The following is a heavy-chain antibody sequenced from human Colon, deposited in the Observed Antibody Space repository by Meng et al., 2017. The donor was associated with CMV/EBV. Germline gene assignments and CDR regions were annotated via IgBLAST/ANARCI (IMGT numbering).Heavy chain of an antibody. CDR1: ASISGGGQY. V-gene: IGHV4-31*02. D-gene: IGHD5-18*01. J-gene: IGHJ4*02. CDR2: ISHSGTT. Sequence: ASISGGGQYWTWIRQYPGKGLEWIGFISHSGTTDYKSSLASRLTMSLDTSNNQFSLNLRSVTAADTAVYYCARDLRYSDSSSYFDSWGQGSLVTVSS. CDR3: ARDLRYSDSSSYFDS.